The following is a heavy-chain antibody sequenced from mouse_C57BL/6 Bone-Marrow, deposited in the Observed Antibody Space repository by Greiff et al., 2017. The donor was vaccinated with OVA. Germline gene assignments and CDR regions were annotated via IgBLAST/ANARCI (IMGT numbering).Heavy chain of an antibody. CDR1: GYSFTGYY. D-gene: IGHD2-3*01. Sequence: VQLQQSGPELVKPGASVKISCKASGYSFTGYYMNWVKQSPEKSLEWIGEINPSTGGTTYNQKFKAKATLTVDKSSSTAYMQLKSLTSEDSAVYYCARSGWLLRGDYFDYWGQGTTLTVS. CDR2: INPSTGGT. J-gene: IGHJ2*01. V-gene: IGHV1-42*01. CDR3: ARSGWLLRGDYFDY.